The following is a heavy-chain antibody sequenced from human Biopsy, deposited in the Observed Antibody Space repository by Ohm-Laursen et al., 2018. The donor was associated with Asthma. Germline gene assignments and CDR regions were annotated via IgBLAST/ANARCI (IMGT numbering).Heavy chain of an antibody. V-gene: IGHV3-7*01. CDR3: ARGGYCTSPTCPWGRYATDV. Sequence: GSLRLSCSASGFTFSSHWMSWVRQAPGKGLEWVANIKKDGSEKYYVDSVKGRFTISRDNAKNSLYLHMNSLRAEDTAVYYCARGGYCTSPTCPWGRYATDVWGQGTTVTVSS. D-gene: IGHD2-2*01. CDR1: GFTFSSHW. J-gene: IGHJ6*02. CDR2: IKKDGSEK.